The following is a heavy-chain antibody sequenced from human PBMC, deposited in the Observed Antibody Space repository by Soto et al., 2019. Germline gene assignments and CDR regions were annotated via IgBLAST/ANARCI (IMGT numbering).Heavy chain of an antibody. CDR3: ARIHTNYCSSTSCYNYYYYGMDV. CDR1: GFSLSNARMG. CDR2: IFSDDEK. D-gene: IGHD2-2*02. J-gene: IGHJ6*02. V-gene: IGHV2-26*01. Sequence: SGPTLVNPTETLTLTCTVSGFSLSNARMGVSWIRQPPGKALEWLAHIFSDDEKSYSTSLKSRLTISKDTSKSQVVLTMTNMDPVDTATYYCARIHTNYCSSTSCYNYYYYGMDVWGQGTTVTVSS.